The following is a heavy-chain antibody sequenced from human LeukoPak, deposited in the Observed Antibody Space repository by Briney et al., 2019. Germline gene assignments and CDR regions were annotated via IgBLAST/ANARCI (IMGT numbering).Heavy chain of an antibody. CDR1: GYTFTSYG. Sequence: SVKVSCKASGYTFTSYGISWVRQAPGQGLEWMGGIIPIFGTANYAQKFQGRVTITADKSTSTAYMELSSLRSEDTAVYYCARGWEMATITPHYWGQGTLVTVSS. D-gene: IGHD5-24*01. CDR3: ARGWEMATITPHY. CDR2: IIPIFGTA. J-gene: IGHJ4*02. V-gene: IGHV1-69*06.